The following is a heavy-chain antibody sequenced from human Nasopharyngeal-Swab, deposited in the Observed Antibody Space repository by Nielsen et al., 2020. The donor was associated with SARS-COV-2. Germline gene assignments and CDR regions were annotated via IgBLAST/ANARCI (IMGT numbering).Heavy chain of an antibody. D-gene: IGHD6-6*01. J-gene: IGHJ5*02. CDR3: AKVAADRSSGGWFDP. CDR2: IKQDGSEK. CDR1: GFTFSSYW. Sequence: GGSLRLSCAASGFTFSSYWMSWVRQAPGKGLEWVANIKQDGSEKYYVDSVKGRFTISRDNSKNTLYLQMNSLRAEDTAVYYCAKVAADRSSGGWFDPWGQGTLVTVSS. V-gene: IGHV3-7*03.